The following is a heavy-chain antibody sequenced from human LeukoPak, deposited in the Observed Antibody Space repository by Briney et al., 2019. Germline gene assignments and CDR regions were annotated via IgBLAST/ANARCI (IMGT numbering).Heavy chain of an antibody. CDR2: INPSSGGT. CDR1: GYTFTGYY. J-gene: IGHJ3*02. Sequence: ASVKVSCKASGYTFTGYYVHWVRQAPGQGLEWMGWINPSSGGTNYAQKFQGRVTMTRDTSISTAYLELSSLRSEDTAVYYCASDPIVGAPRGAFDIWGQGTMVTVSS. CDR3: ASDPIVGAPRGAFDI. V-gene: IGHV1-2*02. D-gene: IGHD1-26*01.